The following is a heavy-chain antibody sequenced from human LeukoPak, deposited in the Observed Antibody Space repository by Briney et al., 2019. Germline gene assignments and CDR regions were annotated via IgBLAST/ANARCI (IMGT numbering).Heavy chain of an antibody. CDR1: GFTFSSYW. CDR3: TRGGGYFAFDI. V-gene: IGHV3-74*01. D-gene: IGHD6-13*01. J-gene: IGHJ3*02. CDR2: INSDGSST. Sequence: GGSLRLSCAASGFTFSSYWMHWARQAPGEGLVWVSRINSDGSSTSYADSVKGRFTISRDNAKNTLYLQMDSLRAEDTAVYYCTRGGGYFAFDIWGQGTMVTVSS.